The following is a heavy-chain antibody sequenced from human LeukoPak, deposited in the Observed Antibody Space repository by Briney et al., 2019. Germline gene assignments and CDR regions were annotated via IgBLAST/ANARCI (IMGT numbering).Heavy chain of an antibody. J-gene: IGHJ4*02. D-gene: IGHD6-19*01. Sequence: SETLSLTCSVSGGSVSSYYWSWIRQPPGKGLEWIGYISYSGSTNHNPSLKSRLTMSMDTSKNQFSLILSSVTAADTAFYYCARFTVSGHYYFGSWGQGTLVTVSS. CDR1: GGSVSSYY. CDR2: ISYSGST. V-gene: IGHV4-59*02. CDR3: ARFTVSGHYYFGS.